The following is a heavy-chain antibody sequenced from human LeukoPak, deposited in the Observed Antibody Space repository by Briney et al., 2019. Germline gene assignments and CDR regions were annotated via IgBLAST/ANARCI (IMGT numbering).Heavy chain of an antibody. Sequence: SETLSLTCAVYGGSFSGYYLSWIRQPPGKGLEWIGEINHSGSTNYNPSLKSRLTISVDTSKNQFSLKLSSVTAADTAVYYCATLGGGLDYWGQGALVTVSS. CDR3: ATLGGGLDY. CDR1: GGSFSGYY. V-gene: IGHV4-34*01. J-gene: IGHJ4*02. CDR2: INHSGST. D-gene: IGHD4-23*01.